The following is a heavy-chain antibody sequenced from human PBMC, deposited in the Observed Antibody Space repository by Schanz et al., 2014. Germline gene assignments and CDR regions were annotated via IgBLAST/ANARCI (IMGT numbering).Heavy chain of an antibody. CDR2: MYINSGST. J-gene: IGHJ3*02. D-gene: IGHD3-16*01. CDR3: ARDAITFGGVIGAFDI. CDR1: GFTVNTNY. V-gene: IGHV3-53*01. Sequence: EVQLVESGGGLIQPGGSLRLSCAVSGFTVNTNYMSWVRQAPGKGLEWISSMYINSGSTQYADSVKGRFIISRDSSKNTLFLQMNSLRAEDTAVYYCARDAITFGGVIGAFDIWGQGTMVTVSS.